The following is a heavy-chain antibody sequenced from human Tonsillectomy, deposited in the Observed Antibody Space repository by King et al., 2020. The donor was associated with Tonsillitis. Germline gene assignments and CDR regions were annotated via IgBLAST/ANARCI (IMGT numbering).Heavy chain of an antibody. CDR3: ARSHSGTYYCAYYYYMDV. V-gene: IGHV3-20*04. D-gene: IGHD1-26*01. J-gene: IGHJ6*03. CDR1: GFSFDGDG. CDR2: INWDGGST. Sequence: VQLVESGGGVVRPGGSLRLSCAASGFSFDGDGMSWVRQVPGKGLEWVSVINWDGGSTCYAGAVKVLFTISRDNAKNSLYLQMNSLRAEDTALYYWARSHSGTYYCAYYYYMDVWGKGTTVTVSS.